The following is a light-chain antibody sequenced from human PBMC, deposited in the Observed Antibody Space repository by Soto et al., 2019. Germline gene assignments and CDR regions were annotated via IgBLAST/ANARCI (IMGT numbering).Light chain of an antibody. J-gene: IGKJ1*01. CDR3: QQSYSTLWT. CDR1: QSISSY. V-gene: IGKV1-39*01. Sequence: DIQMTQSPSSLSASVGDRVTITCPASQSISSYLNWYQQKPGKAPKLLIYAASSLQSGVPSRFSGSGSGTDFTLTISSLQPEDFATYYCQQSYSTLWTFGQGTNVDI. CDR2: AAS.